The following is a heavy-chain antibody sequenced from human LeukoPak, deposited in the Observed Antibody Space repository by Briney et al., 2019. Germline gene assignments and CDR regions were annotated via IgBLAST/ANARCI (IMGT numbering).Heavy chain of an antibody. D-gene: IGHD6-13*01. J-gene: IGHJ5*02. CDR2: IYYRGST. Sequence: SGTLSLTCTVSGGFISGYYCSWIRQPRARGLEWMGYIYYRGSTNYNPSRKSQVTISEDPSKNQFSLKLSSVTAADTAVYYCARLQGQQLVWGWFDPWGQGMLVTVSS. V-gene: IGHV4-59*08. CDR3: ARLQGQQLVWGWFDP. CDR1: GGFISGYY.